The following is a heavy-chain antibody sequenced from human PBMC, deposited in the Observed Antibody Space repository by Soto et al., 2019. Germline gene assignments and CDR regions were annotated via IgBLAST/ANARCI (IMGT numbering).Heavy chain of an antibody. CDR2: IYYSGST. CDR3: ARDDYSSGWYKFDY. V-gene: IGHV4-59*01. CDR1: GGSISSYY. D-gene: IGHD6-19*01. Sequence: QVQLQESGPGLVKPSETLSLTCTVSGGSISSYYWSWIRQPPGKGLEWIGYIYYSGSTNYNPSLKSRVTISVDTSKNHCSLKLSSVTAADTAVYYCARDDYSSGWYKFDYWGQGTLVTVSS. J-gene: IGHJ4*02.